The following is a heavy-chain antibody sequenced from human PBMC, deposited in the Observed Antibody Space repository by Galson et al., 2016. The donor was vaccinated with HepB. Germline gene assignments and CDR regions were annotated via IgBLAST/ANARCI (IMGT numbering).Heavy chain of an antibody. CDR2: ISYHGSDK. CDR3: ARDKSFYYYGMDV. Sequence: SLRLSCAASGISFSTFSMNWARQAPGKGLEWVAAISYHGSDKYYADSVKGRVTISRDNSNNTLYLQMTSLSPEDTAVYYCARDKSFYYYGMDVWGQGTTVTVSS. J-gene: IGHJ6*02. V-gene: IGHV3-30*03. CDR1: GISFSTFS.